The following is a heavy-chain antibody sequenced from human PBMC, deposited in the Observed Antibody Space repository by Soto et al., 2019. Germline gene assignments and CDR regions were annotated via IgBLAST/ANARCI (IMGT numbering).Heavy chain of an antibody. CDR2: MHHSGST. J-gene: IGHJ5*02. CDR3: ARHAAPYSSGWYGGWFDP. V-gene: IGHV4-59*08. CDR1: GVSITSHY. D-gene: IGHD6-19*01. Sequence: PSETLSLTCTVSGVSITSHYWSWIRQSPGKGLEWIAYMHHSGSTNYNPSLKSRVTISVDTSKNQFSLKLSSVTAADTAVYYCARHAAPYSSGWYGGWFDPWGQETLVTVSS.